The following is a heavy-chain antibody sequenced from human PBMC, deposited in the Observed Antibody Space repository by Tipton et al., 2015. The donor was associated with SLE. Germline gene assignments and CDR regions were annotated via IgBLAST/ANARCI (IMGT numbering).Heavy chain of an antibody. CDR2: IRSKAYGGTT. V-gene: IGHV3-49*03. J-gene: IGHJ4*02. D-gene: IGHD3-16*01. CDR1: GFTFGDYA. CDR3: AKDGGGPFDY. Sequence: SLRLSCTASGFTFGDYAMSWFRQAPGKGLEWVGFIRSKAYGGTTEYAASVKGRFTISRDNAKNSLYLQMNSLRAEDTAVYYCAKDGGGPFDYWGQGTLVTVSS.